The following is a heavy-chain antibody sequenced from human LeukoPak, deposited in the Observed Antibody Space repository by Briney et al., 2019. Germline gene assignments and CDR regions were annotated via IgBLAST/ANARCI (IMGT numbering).Heavy chain of an antibody. D-gene: IGHD1-1*01. V-gene: IGHV1-3*01. CDR1: GYTFTSYA. Sequence: ASVKVSCKASGYTFTSYAMHWVRQAPGQRLEWMGWINAGNGNTKYSQKFQGRVTITRDTSASTAYMELSSLRSEDTAVYYCARALRYNWNDVFGYWGQGILVTVPS. CDR3: ARALRYNWNDVFGY. J-gene: IGHJ4*02. CDR2: INAGNGNT.